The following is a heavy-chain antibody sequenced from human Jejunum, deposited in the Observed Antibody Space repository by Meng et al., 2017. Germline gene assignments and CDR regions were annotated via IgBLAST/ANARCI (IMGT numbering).Heavy chain of an antibody. CDR3: VRLEGG. J-gene: IGHJ4*02. D-gene: IGHD1-1*01. Sequence: QVQLGQSGAEVKKPGASVKVSCKASGYNFFGYWLYWVRQAPGQGLEWIGWINPNGGGTKYAQKFLGRVTVTSDTSTSTVYMEMSSLTYDDTAVYHCVRLEGGWGQGTLVTVSS. CDR2: INPNGGGT. CDR1: GYNFFGYW. V-gene: IGHV1-2*02.